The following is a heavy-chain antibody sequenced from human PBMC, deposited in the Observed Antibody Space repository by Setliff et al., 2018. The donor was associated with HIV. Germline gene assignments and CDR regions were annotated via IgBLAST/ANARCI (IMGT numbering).Heavy chain of an antibody. CDR1: GFSFSDYW. J-gene: IGHJ4*02. Sequence: GESLKISCKVSGFSFSDYWMHWVRRVPGKGLVWVSRIQNDGSATWYADSGKGRFTISRDNARNTLYLQMNSLRADDTGVYYCAREGSDHGTYYFDYWGQGTPVTSPQ. CDR2: IQNDGSAT. D-gene: IGHD1-26*01. CDR3: AREGSDHGTYYFDY. V-gene: IGHV3-74*01.